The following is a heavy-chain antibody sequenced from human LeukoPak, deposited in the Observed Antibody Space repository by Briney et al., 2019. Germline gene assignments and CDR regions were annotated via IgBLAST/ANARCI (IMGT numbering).Heavy chain of an antibody. D-gene: IGHD3-3*01. Sequence: KPWETLSLTCAVSGGSFSGYYWSWIRQPPGKGLEWIGEINHSGSTNYNPSLKRRVTISVETSKNQFSLKMSSVTAAETAVYYCAMTYHDYWSRPPHKRWFDPWGQGTLVSVSS. CDR1: GGSFSGYY. V-gene: IGHV4-34*01. J-gene: IGHJ5*02. CDR3: AMTYHDYWSRPPHKRWFDP. CDR2: INHSGST.